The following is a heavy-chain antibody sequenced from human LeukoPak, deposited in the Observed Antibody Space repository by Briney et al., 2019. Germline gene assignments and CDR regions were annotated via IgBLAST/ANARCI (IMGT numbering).Heavy chain of an antibody. CDR3: ARDGSGNSEEACDY. CDR2: ISAYNGNT. V-gene: IGHV1-18*01. Sequence: ASVKVSCKASGGTFSSYGISWVRQAPGQGLEWMGWISAYNGNTNYAQKLRGRVTMTTNTSTSTAYMELRSLRSDDTAVYYCARDGSGNSEEACDYWGQGTLVTVSS. CDR1: GGTFSSYG. J-gene: IGHJ4*02. D-gene: IGHD4-23*01.